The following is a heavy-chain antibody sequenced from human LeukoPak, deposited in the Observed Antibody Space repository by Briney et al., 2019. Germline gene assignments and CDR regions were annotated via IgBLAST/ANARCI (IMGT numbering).Heavy chain of an antibody. Sequence: GASPKVSCKASGFSLISSAVQGGRQVRGEHVGGLVGIVVDTGNTKYAQEFQERVTIPRDMSTHPAYIELSSLRSEDTHVYYCAADRDTSCWFEGFFFDHGGQGTRDTVS. J-gene: IGHJ4*02. CDR1: GFSLISSA. CDR3: AADRDTSCWFEGFFFDH. V-gene: IGHV1-58*01. D-gene: IGHD6-19*01. CDR2: IVVDTGNT.